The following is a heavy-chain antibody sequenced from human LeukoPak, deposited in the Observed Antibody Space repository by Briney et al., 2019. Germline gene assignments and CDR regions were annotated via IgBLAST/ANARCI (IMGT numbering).Heavy chain of an antibody. V-gene: IGHV4-39*01. D-gene: IGHD4-17*01. CDR1: GGSVSSSSYN. CDR2: IYYSGST. J-gene: IGHJ3*02. CDR3: ARLGKSGMTTVTTRAFDI. Sequence: ETLSLTCTVSGGSVSSSSYNWGWIRQPPGKGLEWIGSIYYSGSTYYNPSLKSRVIISVDTSKNQFSLKLSSVIAADTAVYYCARLGKSGMTTVTTRAFDIWGQGTMVTVSS.